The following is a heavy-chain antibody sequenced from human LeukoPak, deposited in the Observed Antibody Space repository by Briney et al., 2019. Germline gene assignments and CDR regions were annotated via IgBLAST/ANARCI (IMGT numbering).Heavy chain of an antibody. CDR2: ISYDGSNK. Sequence: GGSLRLSCAASGFTFCSYAMHWVRQAPGKGLEWVAVISYDGSNKYYADSVKGRFTISRDNSKNTLYLQMNSLRAEDTAVYYCARARAYSSGYYYYPSHLDYWGQGTLVTVSS. D-gene: IGHD3-22*01. CDR1: GFTFCSYA. CDR3: ARARAYSSGYYYYPSHLDY. V-gene: IGHV3-30*04. J-gene: IGHJ4*02.